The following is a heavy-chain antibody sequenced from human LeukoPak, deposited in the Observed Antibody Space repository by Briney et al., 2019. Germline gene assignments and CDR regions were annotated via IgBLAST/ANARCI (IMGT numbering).Heavy chain of an antibody. Sequence: SETLSLTCTVSGGSISSAGYYWTWIRQHPGKGLEWIGYIYYSGSTYYNPSLKSRVTISVDTSKNQFSLNLSSVTAADTAVYYCASGGAYCGADCYLPAFDYWGQGTLVTVSA. CDR2: IYYSGST. D-gene: IGHD2-21*02. CDR1: GGSISSAGYY. CDR3: ASGGAYCGADCYLPAFDY. J-gene: IGHJ4*02. V-gene: IGHV4-31*03.